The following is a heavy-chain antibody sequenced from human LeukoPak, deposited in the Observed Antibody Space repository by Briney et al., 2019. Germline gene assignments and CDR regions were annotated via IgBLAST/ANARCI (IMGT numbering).Heavy chain of an antibody. D-gene: IGHD3-10*01. V-gene: IGHV4-34*01. Sequence: SETLSLTCAVYGGSFSGYYWSWIRQPPGKGLEWIGEINHSGSTNYNPSLKSRVTIPVDTSKNQFSLKLSSVTAADTAVYYCASRSGSYYNDYWGQGTLVTVSS. CDR3: ASRSGSYYNDY. CDR1: GGSFSGYY. CDR2: INHSGST. J-gene: IGHJ4*02.